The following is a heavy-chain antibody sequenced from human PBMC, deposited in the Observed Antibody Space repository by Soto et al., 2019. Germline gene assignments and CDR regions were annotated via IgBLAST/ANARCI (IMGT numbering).Heavy chain of an antibody. CDR3: ARRSPSWAFDI. Sequence: GGSLRLSCAASGFTFSRYGMHWVRQATGKGLEWVAVIRYGGSNKYYADSVKGRFTISRDNSKNTLYLQMNSLRAEDTAVYYCARRSPSWAFDIWGQGTVVTVSS. CDR2: IRYGGSNK. D-gene: IGHD2-15*01. V-gene: IGHV3-33*01. J-gene: IGHJ3*02. CDR1: GFTFSRYG.